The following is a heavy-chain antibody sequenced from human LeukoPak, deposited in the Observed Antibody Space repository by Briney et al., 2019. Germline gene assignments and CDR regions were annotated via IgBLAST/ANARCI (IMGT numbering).Heavy chain of an antibody. CDR2: ISGSGGST. D-gene: IGHD6-19*01. CDR3: AKDRYSSGWYSY. CDR1: GFTFSSYA. V-gene: IGHV3-23*01. Sequence: TGGSLRLSCAASGFTFSSYAMSWVRQAPGKGLEWVSAISGSGGSTYYADSVKGRFTISRDNFKNTLYLQMNSLRAEDTAVYYCAKDRYSSGWYSYWGQGTLVTVSS. J-gene: IGHJ4*02.